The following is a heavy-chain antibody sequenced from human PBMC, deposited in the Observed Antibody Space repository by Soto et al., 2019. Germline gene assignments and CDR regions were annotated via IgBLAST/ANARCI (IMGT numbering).Heavy chain of an antibody. V-gene: IGHV4-30-4*01. Sequence: PSETLSLTCTVSDGSISSGDYYWSLIRQPPGKGLEWIGYIYYSGSTYYNQSLKSRVTISVDTSKNQFSLKLSSVTAADTAVYYCAREMRDYYGSGTMIPRCYFDYWGQGTLVTVSS. CDR3: AREMRDYYGSGTMIPRCYFDY. J-gene: IGHJ4*02. CDR1: DGSISSGDYY. CDR2: IYYSGST. D-gene: IGHD3-10*01.